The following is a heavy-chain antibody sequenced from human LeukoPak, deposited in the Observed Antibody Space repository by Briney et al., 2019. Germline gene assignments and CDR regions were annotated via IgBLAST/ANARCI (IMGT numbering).Heavy chain of an antibody. CDR3: ARDGYNRGGFGFDY. D-gene: IGHD5-24*01. CDR1: GGSISSYY. J-gene: IGHJ4*02. CDR2: IYISGST. V-gene: IGHV4-4*07. Sequence: SETLSLTCTVSGGSISSYYWSWIRQPAGKGLEWIGRIYISGSTNYNPSLKSRVTMSLDTSKNQFSLKLSSVTAADTAVYYCARDGYNRGGFGFDYWGQGTLVTVSA.